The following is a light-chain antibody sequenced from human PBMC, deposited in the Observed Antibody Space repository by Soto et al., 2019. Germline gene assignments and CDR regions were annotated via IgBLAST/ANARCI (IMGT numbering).Light chain of an antibody. V-gene: IGKV1-9*01. CDR2: SAS. J-gene: IGKJ2*02. CDR3: QQLHTSLPCT. CDR1: QEIGNY. Sequence: IQLTQFPSSLSASVGDRVTITCRASQEIGNYLAWYRQKPGNAPALLIFSASTLQVGVPSRFSGSGSGTDFTLTISSLQPEDFATYYCQQLHTSLPCTFGHWTRL.